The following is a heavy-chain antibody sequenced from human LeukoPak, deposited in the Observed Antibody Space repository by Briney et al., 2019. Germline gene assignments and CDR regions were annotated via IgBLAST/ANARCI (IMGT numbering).Heavy chain of an antibody. CDR2: IRYDGSNK. J-gene: IGHJ4*02. CDR1: GFTFSSYG. D-gene: IGHD2-2*01. CDR3: AREWGIVVVPAATGGFDY. V-gene: IGHV3-30*02. Sequence: PGGSLRLSCAASGFTFSSYGMHWVRQAPGKGLEWVAFIRYDGSNKYYADSVKGRFTISRDNSKNTLYLQMNSLRAEDTAVYYCAREWGIVVVPAATGGFDYWGQGTLVTVSS.